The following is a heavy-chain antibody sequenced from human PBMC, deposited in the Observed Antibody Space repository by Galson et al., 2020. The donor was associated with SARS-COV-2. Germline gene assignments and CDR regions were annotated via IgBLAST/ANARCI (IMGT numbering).Heavy chain of an antibody. Sequence: TLSLTCAVSGGSFSSGDYSLAWIRQPPGKGLEWIGYIYHTGDTYYSPSLRSRLTISLDTSKDQVSLRLTSVTAADTAVYYCVRDPALQQKYWYFDLWGRGILVTVSS. CDR3: VRDPALQQKYWYFDL. CDR2: IYHTGDT. D-gene: IGHD1-1*01. J-gene: IGHJ2*01. V-gene: IGHV4-30-2*01. CDR1: GGSFSSGDYS.